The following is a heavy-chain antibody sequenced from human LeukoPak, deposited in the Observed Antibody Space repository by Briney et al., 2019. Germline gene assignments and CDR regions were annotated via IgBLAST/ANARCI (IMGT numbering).Heavy chain of an antibody. D-gene: IGHD3-16*01. CDR2: IYYSGST. Sequence: SETLSLTCTVSGGSISSYYWSWIRQPPGKGLEWIGYIYYSGSTNYNPSLKSRVTISVDTSKNQFSLKLSSVTAADTAVYYCARRVTFGGVIAEDCWGQGTLVTVSS. J-gene: IGHJ4*02. CDR3: ARRVTFGGVIAEDC. CDR1: GGSISSYY. V-gene: IGHV4-59*08.